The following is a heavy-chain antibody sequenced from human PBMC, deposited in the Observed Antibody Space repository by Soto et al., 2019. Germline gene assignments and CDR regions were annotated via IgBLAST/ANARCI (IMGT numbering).Heavy chain of an antibody. CDR2: ISGSGSTI. D-gene: IGHD5-12*01. V-gene: IGHV3-48*03. CDR3: ARVTTGYISIEPFYYYGMDV. J-gene: IGHJ6*02. Sequence: EVQLVESGGGLVKPRGSLRLSCTASGFTFSNYEMNWVRQAPGKGLEWVSHISGSGSTIYYADSVKGRFTISRDNDKNSLYLQMNSLRAEDTAVYYCARVTTGYISIEPFYYYGMDVWGQGTTVTVSS. CDR1: GFTFSNYE.